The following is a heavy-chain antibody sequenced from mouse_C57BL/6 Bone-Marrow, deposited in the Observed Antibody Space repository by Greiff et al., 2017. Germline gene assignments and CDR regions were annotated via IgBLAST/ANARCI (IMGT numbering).Heavy chain of an antibody. J-gene: IGHJ1*03. CDR3: ARTPYFLLRDWYFDV. Sequence: DVMLVESGGGLVQPGGSLKLSCAASGFTFSDYGMAWVRQAPRKGPEWVAFISNLAYSIYYADTVTGRFTISRENAKNTLYLEMSSLRSEDTAMYYCARTPYFLLRDWYFDVWGTGTTVTVSS. D-gene: IGHD1-1*01. CDR1: GFTFSDYG. CDR2: ISNLAYSI. V-gene: IGHV5-15*01.